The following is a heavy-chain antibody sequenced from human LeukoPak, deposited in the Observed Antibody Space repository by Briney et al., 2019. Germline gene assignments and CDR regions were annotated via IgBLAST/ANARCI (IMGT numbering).Heavy chain of an antibody. D-gene: IGHD3-10*01. V-gene: IGHV4-39*01. Sequence: PSETLSLTCTVSGVSISSSNSYWGWIRQPPGKGLEWIGSIYYSGNTYYNASLKSQVSISIDASKNQFSLRLTSVTAADTAVYYCARPLYYYGSGSYYEWGQGTLVTVSS. CDR1: GVSISSSNSY. J-gene: IGHJ4*02. CDR2: IYYSGNT. CDR3: ARPLYYYGSGSYYE.